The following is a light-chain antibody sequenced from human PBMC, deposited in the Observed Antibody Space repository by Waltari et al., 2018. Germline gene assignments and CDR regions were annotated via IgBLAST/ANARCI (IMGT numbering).Light chain of an antibody. CDR3: AAWDDSLRGWV. V-gene: IGLV1-47*01. CDR1: TSTVISHN. Sequence: QSVLTQPPSASAIPGQGVTISCSGSTSTVISHNGHWYQQVPGSAPTLVIYENTQRPAGVPDRFSGSKSGTSASLAIIGVRSEDEADYYCAAWDDSLRGWVFGGGTKVTVL. J-gene: IGLJ3*02. CDR2: ENT.